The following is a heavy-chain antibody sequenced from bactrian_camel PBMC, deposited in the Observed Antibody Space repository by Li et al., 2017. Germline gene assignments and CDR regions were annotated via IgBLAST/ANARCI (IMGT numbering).Heavy chain of an antibody. CDR1: GSTAGRYC. V-gene: IGHV3S55*01. J-gene: IGHJ4*01. CDR2: ICSSGSR. Sequence: VQLVESGGGLVQPGGSLRLSCAASGSTAGRYCVAWFRQAPTKERERVASICSSGSRFYADSVKGRFTISQDNARNTLYLQMTSLKPEDTSMYYCAAGRRASMMDYWGQGTQVTVS. CDR3: AAGRRASMMDY. D-gene: IGHD4*01.